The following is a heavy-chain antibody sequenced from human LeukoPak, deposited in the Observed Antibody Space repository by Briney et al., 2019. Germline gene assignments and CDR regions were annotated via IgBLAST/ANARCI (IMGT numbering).Heavy chain of an antibody. D-gene: IGHD1-26*01. J-gene: IGHJ6*03. CDR3: AREQELPGNYYSFYYMDV. V-gene: IGHV4-61*02. CDR2: IYTSGST. CDR1: GGSISSGGYY. Sequence: PSETLSLTCTVSGGSISSGGYYWSWIRQPAGKGLEWIGRIYTSGSTHYTPSLKSRVTISVNTSKNQFSLKLSSVTAADTAVYYCAREQELPGNYYSFYYMDVWGKGTTVTISS.